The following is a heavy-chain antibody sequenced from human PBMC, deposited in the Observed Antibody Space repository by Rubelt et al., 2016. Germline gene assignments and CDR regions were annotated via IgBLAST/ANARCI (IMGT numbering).Heavy chain of an antibody. CDR3: AREPFYYDSSGYFGY. D-gene: IGHD3-22*01. CDR2: IYYSGST. Sequence: QLQLQESGPGLVKPSETLSLTCTVSGGSISSSSYYWGWIRQPPGKGLEWIGSIYYSGSTFYNPSLKSRVTIALDTSKNQFSLKLSSVTAAETAVYYCAREPFYYDSSGYFGYWGQGTLVTVSS. CDR1: GGSISSSSYY. V-gene: IGHV4-39*07. J-gene: IGHJ4*02.